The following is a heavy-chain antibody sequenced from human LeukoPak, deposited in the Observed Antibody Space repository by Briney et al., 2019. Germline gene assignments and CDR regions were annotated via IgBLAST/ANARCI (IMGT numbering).Heavy chain of an antibody. CDR2: IKQDGSEK. CDR3: ERYYDSSGYYLYYYYYYGMDV. Sequence: GGSLRLSCVASGFTFTKAWMSWVRQAPGKGLEWVANIKQDGSEKYYVDSVKGRFTISRDNAKNSLYLQMNSLRAEDTAVYYCERYYDSSGYYLYYYYYYGMDVWGQGTTVTVSS. D-gene: IGHD3-22*01. V-gene: IGHV3-7*04. CDR1: GFTFTKAW. J-gene: IGHJ6*02.